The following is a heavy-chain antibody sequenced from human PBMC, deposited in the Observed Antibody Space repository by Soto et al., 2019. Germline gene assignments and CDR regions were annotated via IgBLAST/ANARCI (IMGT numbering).Heavy chain of an antibody. CDR3: ARDLEGIAAAGTDGY. J-gene: IGHJ4*02. Sequence: EVQLVESGGGLDQPGGSLRLSCAASGFTFSSYWMHWVRQAPGKGLVWVSRINSDGSSTSYADSVKGRFTISRDNAKNTLYLQMNSLRAEDTAVYYCARDLEGIAAAGTDGYWGQGTLVTVSS. CDR1: GFTFSSYW. V-gene: IGHV3-74*01. D-gene: IGHD6-13*01. CDR2: INSDGSST.